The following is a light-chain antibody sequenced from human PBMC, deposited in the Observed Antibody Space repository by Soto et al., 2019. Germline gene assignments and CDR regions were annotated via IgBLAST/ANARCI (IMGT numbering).Light chain of an antibody. V-gene: IGKV1-33*01. CDR3: PQNQNPLLT. CDR2: DAS. J-gene: IGKJ4*01. CDR1: QDISNY. Sequence: DIQMTQSPSSLSASVGDRVTITCQASQDISNYLNWYQQKPGKAPKLLIYDASNLETGVPSRFSGSVSRTRFTFTFSGPHPEDTSTYYCPQNQNPLLTFGGGTKVEIQ.